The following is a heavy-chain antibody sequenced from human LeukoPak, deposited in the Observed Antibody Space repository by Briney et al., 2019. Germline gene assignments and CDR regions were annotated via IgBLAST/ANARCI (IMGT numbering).Heavy chain of an antibody. CDR2: ISGSGGST. CDR1: GFTFSSYA. J-gene: IGHJ4*02. D-gene: IGHD6-13*01. V-gene: IGHV3-23*01. Sequence: GGSLRLSCAASGFTFSSYAMSWVRQAPGKGLEWVSAISGSGGSTYYADSVKGRFTISRDNSKNTLYLQMNSLRAEDTAVYYCVESSWGSFLDYWGQGTLVTVSS. CDR3: VESSWGSFLDY.